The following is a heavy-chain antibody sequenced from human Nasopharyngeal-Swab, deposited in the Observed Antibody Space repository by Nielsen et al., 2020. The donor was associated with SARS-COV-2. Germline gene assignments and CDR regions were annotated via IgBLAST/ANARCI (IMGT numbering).Heavy chain of an antibody. D-gene: IGHD5-24*01. CDR3: ARRAARDGYNYEVDP. Sequence: GESLKISCMASGYSFVNHWIGWVRQLLGKGLEWMGSIYPGNSDTRYSPAFPGRVTISADKSINTAYLQWTSLRASDTAVYYCARRAARDGYNYEVDPWGQGTLVTVSS. V-gene: IGHV5-51*01. J-gene: IGHJ5*02. CDR2: IYPGNSDT. CDR1: GYSFVNHW.